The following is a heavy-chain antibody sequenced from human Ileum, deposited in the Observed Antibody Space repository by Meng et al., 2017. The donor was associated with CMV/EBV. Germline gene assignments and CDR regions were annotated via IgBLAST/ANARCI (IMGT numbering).Heavy chain of an antibody. V-gene: IGHV4-34*01. D-gene: IGHD5-24*01. CDR2: ISHSGTT. Sequence: SETLSLTCAVSGASFSDYYWNWIRQSPGKGLEWIGQISHSGTTYYNPSLKSRVSMSVDTSKNQFSLTLSSMPAADTAVYSGARGRWLAVLPETLPGVYFDPWGQGTLVTVSS. CDR1: GASFSDYY. J-gene: IGHJ5*02. CDR3: ARGRWLAVLPETLPGVYFDP.